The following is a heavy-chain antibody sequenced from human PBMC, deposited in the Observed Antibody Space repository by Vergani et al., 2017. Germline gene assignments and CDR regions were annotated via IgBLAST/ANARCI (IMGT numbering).Heavy chain of an antibody. D-gene: IGHD3-9*01. J-gene: IGHJ4*02. Sequence: EVQLVESGGGLVQPGRSLRLSCTASGFTFGDYAMSWFRQAPGKGLEWVGFIRSKAYGGTTEYAASVKGRFTISRDDSKSIAYLQMNSLKTEDTAVYYCTRDTAVRYVDWLSGSGYFDYWGQGTLVTVSS. CDR1: GFTFGDYA. CDR2: IRSKAYGGTT. CDR3: TRDTAVRYVDWLSGSGYFDY. V-gene: IGHV3-49*03.